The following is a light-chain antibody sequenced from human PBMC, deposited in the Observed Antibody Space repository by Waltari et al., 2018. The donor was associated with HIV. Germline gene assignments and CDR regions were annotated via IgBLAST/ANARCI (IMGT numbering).Light chain of an antibody. CDR2: KNT. J-gene: IGLJ1*01. CDR1: ASPKPY. V-gene: IGLV3-25*03. Sequence: SSELTQPPSVSVSPGQTARITCSGDASPKPYTHWLQQKPGQAPLVVIHKNTERPSGIPERFSASRSGTTVTLTISGVQTDDEADYYCLSADSSGTYVFGPGTTVTVL. CDR3: LSADSSGTYV.